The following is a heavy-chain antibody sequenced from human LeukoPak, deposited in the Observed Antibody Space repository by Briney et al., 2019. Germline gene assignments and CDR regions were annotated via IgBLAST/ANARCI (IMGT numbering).Heavy chain of an antibody. D-gene: IGHD2-15*01. V-gene: IGHV4-30-4*01. J-gene: IGHJ4*02. CDR1: GGSISSGDYY. CDR2: IYYSGST. Sequence: SETLSLTCTVSGGSISSGDYYWSWIRQPPEKGLEWIGYIYYSGSTYYNPSLKSRVTISVDTSKNQFSLKLSSVTAADTAVYYCASSVVAVRFDYWGQGTLVTVSS. CDR3: ASSVVAVRFDY.